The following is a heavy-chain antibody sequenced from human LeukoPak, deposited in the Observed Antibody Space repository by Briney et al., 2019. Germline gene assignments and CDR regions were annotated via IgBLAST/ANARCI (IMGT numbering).Heavy chain of an antibody. J-gene: IGHJ4*02. CDR1: GDSISSSSYY. CDR3: ARPPAEYSSSWYSGFLDY. Sequence: SETLSLTCTVSGDSISSSSYYWGWIRQPPGKGLEWIGEINHSGSTNYNPSLKSRVTISVDTSKNQFSLKLSSVTAADTAVYYCARPPAEYSSSWYSGFLDYWGQGTLVTVSS. V-gene: IGHV4-39*07. D-gene: IGHD6-13*01. CDR2: INHSGST.